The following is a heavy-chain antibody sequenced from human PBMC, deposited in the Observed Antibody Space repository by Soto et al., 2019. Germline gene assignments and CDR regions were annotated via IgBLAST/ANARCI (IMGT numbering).Heavy chain of an antibody. CDR2: IYYSGST. J-gene: IGHJ2*01. CDR3: ARGMIAPTEESRPDWYFDL. D-gene: IGHD3-22*01. Sequence: QVQLQESGPGLVKPSQTLSLTCTVSGGSISSGGYYWSWIRQHPGKGLEWIGYIYYSGSTYYNPSPKSRVTRSGDTSKHQFSRKLSSVTAADTAVYYCARGMIAPTEESRPDWYFDLWGRGTLVTVSS. CDR1: GGSISSGGYY. V-gene: IGHV4-31*03.